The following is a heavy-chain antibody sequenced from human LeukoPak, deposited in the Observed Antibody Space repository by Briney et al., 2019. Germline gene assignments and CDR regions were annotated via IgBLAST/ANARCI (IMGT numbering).Heavy chain of an antibody. J-gene: IGHJ4*02. Sequence: GGSLRLSCAASGFTFSSYAMSWVRQAPGKGLEWVSAISGGGGSTYYADSVKGRFTISRDNSKNTLYLQTNSLRAEDTAVYYCAKDLDGSSSAPDYWGQGTLVTVSS. CDR2: ISGGGGST. CDR1: GFTFSSYA. D-gene: IGHD6-6*01. V-gene: IGHV3-23*01. CDR3: AKDLDGSSSAPDY.